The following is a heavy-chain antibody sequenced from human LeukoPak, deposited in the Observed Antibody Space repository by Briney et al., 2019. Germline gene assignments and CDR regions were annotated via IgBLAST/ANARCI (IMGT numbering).Heavy chain of an antibody. CDR2: TYYSGST. V-gene: IGHV4-31*03. CDR3: ARDRGRYYDSSGYYSGYYGMDV. CDR1: GGSISSGGYY. J-gene: IGHJ6*02. D-gene: IGHD3-22*01. Sequence: PSETLSLTCTVSGGSISSGGYYWSWIRQHPGKGLEWIGYTYYSGSTYYNPSLKSRVTISVDTSKNQFSLKLSSVTAADTAVYYCARDRGRYYDSSGYYSGYYGMDVWGQGTTVTVSS.